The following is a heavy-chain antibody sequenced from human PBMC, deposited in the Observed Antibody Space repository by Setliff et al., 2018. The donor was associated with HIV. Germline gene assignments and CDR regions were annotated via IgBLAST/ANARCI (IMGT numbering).Heavy chain of an antibody. CDR2: IILAFNVI. J-gene: IGHJ6*04. D-gene: IGHD3-10*01. Sequence: GASVKVSCKASGGTFGASGINWVRQAPGQGFEWMGTIILAFNVIKYAQKFQGRVTITADESARTAFMEMRSLRSDDTAIYYCASGIRGLIRTDYYYEMEVWGKGTTGTVSS. CDR3: ASGIRGLIRTDYYYEMEV. CDR1: GGTFGASG. V-gene: IGHV1-69*13.